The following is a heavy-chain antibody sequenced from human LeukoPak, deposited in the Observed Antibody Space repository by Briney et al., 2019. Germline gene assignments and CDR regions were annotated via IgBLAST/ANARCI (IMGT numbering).Heavy chain of an antibody. CDR3: ARLVGGWFDP. V-gene: IGHV4-39*01. CDR1: GGSISSSSYY. Sequence: SETLSLTCTVSGGSISSSSYYWGWIRQPPGKGLEWIGSIYYSGSTYYNPSLKSRVTISVDTSKNQFSLKLSSVTAADTAVYYCARLVGGWFDPWGQGTLVTVSS. CDR2: IYYSGST. D-gene: IGHD2-15*01. J-gene: IGHJ5*02.